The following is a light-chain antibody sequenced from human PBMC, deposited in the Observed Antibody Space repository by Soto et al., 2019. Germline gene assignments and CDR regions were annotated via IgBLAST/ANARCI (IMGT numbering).Light chain of an antibody. V-gene: IGLV2-14*02. CDR2: DVS. CDR3: SSHTSSSTPYV. J-gene: IGLJ1*01. CDR1: SSDVGSYNL. Sequence: QSVLTQPASVSGSPGQSITISCTGTSSDVGSYNLVSWYQQHPGKAPKLIIYDVSSRPSGVSNRFSGSKSGNTASLTISGLQAEDEADYYCSSHTSSSTPYVFGPGTKVTVL.